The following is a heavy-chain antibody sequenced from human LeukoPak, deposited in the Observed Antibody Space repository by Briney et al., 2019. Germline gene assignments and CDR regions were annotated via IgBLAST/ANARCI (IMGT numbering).Heavy chain of an antibody. D-gene: IGHD1-26*01. J-gene: IGHJ4*02. CDR3: ATAGWESFYFDS. Sequence: PSETLSLPCTVSGGSVSRGGYYWNWIRQHPGKGLEWIGFTSYSEGTYYNPSLMSRITISVDRSQNQFSPKMRDVTAADTAVYSRATAGWESFYFDSWGQGALVAVSS. CDR1: GGSVSRGGYY. CDR2: TSYSEGT. V-gene: IGHV4-31*03.